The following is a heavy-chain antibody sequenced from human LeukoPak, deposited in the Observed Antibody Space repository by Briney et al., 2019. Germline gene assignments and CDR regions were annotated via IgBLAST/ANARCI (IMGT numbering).Heavy chain of an antibody. Sequence: SQTLSLTCTVSGGSISSGGYYWSWIRQHPGKGLEWIGYIYNSGSTYYNPSLQSRVTISLDTSENQFSLKLSSVTAADTAVYYCARVSSDSSGLYYFDYWGQGTLVTVSS. CDR1: GGSISSGGYY. CDR2: IYNSGST. CDR3: ARVSSDSSGLYYFDY. V-gene: IGHV4-31*03. D-gene: IGHD6-19*01. J-gene: IGHJ4*02.